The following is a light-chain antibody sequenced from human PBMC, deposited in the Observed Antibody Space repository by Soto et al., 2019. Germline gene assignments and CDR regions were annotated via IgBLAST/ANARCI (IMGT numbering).Light chain of an antibody. V-gene: IGLV2-14*01. CDR2: EVS. J-gene: IGLJ1*01. CDR1: SSDVGAYNF. Sequence: QSALTQPASVSGSPGQSITISCTGTSSDVGAYNFVSWYQQHPGEAPKLMIYEVSNRPSGVSNRFSGSKSGNTASLTISGLQAEDEADYYCNSYTSSAARVFGTGTKLTVL. CDR3: NSYTSSAARV.